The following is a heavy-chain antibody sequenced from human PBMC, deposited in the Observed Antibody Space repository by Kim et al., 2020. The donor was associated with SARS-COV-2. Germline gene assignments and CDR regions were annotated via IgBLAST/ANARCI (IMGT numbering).Heavy chain of an antibody. J-gene: IGHJ4*02. V-gene: IGHV3-30-3*01. Sequence: GSNKYYADSVKGRFTISRDNSKNTLYLQMNSRRAEDTAVYYCARDRVKDYWGQGTLVTVSS. CDR2: GSNK. CDR3: ARDRVKDY.